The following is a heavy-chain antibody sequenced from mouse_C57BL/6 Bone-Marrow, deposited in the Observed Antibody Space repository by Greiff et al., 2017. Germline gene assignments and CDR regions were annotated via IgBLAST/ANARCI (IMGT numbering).Heavy chain of an antibody. CDR2: IYPGSGYT. CDR1: GYTFTSYG. CDR3: GRRGGAPALDY. J-gene: IGHJ4*01. V-gene: IGHV1-55*01. Sequence: QVQLQQSGAELVKPGASVKMSCKASGYTFTSYGITWVKQRPGQGLEWIGDIYPGSGYTNYNEKFKGKATLTVDPSSSTAYMQLSSLTSEDSAIYYCGRRGGAPALDYWGQGTSVTVSS.